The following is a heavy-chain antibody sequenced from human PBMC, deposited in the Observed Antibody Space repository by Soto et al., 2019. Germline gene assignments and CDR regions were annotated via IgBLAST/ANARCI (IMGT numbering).Heavy chain of an antibody. V-gene: IGHV3-30*18. D-gene: IGHD3-10*01. Sequence: PGGSLRLSCASSGFTFSSYGMRWVRQAPGKGLEWVAVISYDGSNKYYADSVKGRFTISRDNSKNTLYLQMNSLRAEDTAVYYCAKDVIRDVLLWFGELSWFDYWGQGTLVTVSS. CDR2: ISYDGSNK. CDR3: AKDVIRDVLLWFGELSWFDY. CDR1: GFTFSSYG. J-gene: IGHJ4*02.